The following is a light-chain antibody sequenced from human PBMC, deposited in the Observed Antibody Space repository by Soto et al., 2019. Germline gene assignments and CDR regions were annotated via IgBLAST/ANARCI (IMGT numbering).Light chain of an antibody. V-gene: IGLV2-8*01. CDR3: TSYAGSNTYV. CDR2: EVV. Sequence: QSVLTQPPSASGSPGQSVTISCTGTKNDIGVYAFVSWYQHHPGKAPRLIIYEVVQRPSGVPDRFSGSKSGNTASLTVSGLQTADEADYFCTSYAGSNTYVFGSGTKVTVL. CDR1: KNDIGVYAF. J-gene: IGLJ1*01.